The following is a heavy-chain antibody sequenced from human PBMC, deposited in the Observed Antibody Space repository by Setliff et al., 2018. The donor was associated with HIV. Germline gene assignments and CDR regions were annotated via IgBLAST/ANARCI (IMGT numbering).Heavy chain of an antibody. V-gene: IGHV4-39*07. CDR2: IYHSGST. D-gene: IGHD5-18*01. J-gene: IGHJ4*02. CDR3: ARLDVDIAMAPDY. CDR1: GASISDSNSY. Sequence: SETLSLTCTVYGASISDSNSYWGWIRQPPGKRLEWLGSIYHSGSTYYTPSLNSRVTISVDTSKNQFSPKLSSVTAADTAVYYCARLDVDIAMAPDYWGRGMLVTVSS.